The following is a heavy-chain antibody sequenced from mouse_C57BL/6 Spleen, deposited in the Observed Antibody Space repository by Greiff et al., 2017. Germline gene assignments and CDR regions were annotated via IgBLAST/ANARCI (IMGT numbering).Heavy chain of an antibody. CDR1: GYTFTSYG. D-gene: IGHD1-1*01. CDR2: IYPRSGNT. Sequence: QVQLKESGAELARPGASVKLSCKAFGYTFTSYGISWVKQRTGQGLEWIGEIYPRSGNTYYNEKFKGKATLSADKSSSTAYSGLRSLTSEDSAVEFCARFDYGSSLFDYWGQGTTLTVSS. J-gene: IGHJ2*01. V-gene: IGHV1-81*01. CDR3: ARFDYGSSLFDY.